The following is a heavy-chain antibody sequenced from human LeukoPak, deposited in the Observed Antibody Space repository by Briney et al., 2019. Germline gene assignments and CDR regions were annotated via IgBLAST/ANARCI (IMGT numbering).Heavy chain of an antibody. J-gene: IGHJ4*02. Sequence: GGSLRLSCAASGFTFRSYAMHWVRQAPGEGLEGVAVISYDGSNKYYADSVKGRFTISRDNSKNTLYLQMNSLRAEDTAVYYCARATYSSSWYCDYWGQGTLVTVSS. V-gene: IGHV3-30*01. D-gene: IGHD6-13*01. CDR2: ISYDGSNK. CDR3: ARATYSSSWYCDY. CDR1: GFTFRSYA.